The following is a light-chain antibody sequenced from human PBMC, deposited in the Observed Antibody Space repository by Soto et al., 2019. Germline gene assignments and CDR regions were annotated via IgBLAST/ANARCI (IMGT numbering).Light chain of an antibody. CDR1: SSDVGNYNL. Sequence: QSALTQPASVSGSPGQSITISCTGTSSDVGNYNLVSWYQQHPGKAPKLMIYEVTKRPSGVSYRFSGSKYGNTASLTISGRQAGDEADYYCCSYAGSSRVFGGGTKLTVL. CDR3: CSYAGSSRV. V-gene: IGLV2-23*02. J-gene: IGLJ3*02. CDR2: EVT.